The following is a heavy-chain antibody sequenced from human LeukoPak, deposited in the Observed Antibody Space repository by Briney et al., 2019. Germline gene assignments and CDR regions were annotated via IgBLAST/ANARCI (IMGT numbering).Heavy chain of an antibody. V-gene: IGHV3-23*01. J-gene: IGHJ4*02. CDR2: ISGSGGST. CDR1: GFTFSSYA. CDR3: AKGISSGWYELSDY. D-gene: IGHD6-19*01. Sequence: PGGSLRLSCAASGFTFSSYAMSWVRQAPGKGLEWVSAISGSGGSTYYADSVKGRFTISRDNSKNTLYLQMNSLRAEDTAVYYCAKGISSGWYELSDYWGQGTLVTVSS.